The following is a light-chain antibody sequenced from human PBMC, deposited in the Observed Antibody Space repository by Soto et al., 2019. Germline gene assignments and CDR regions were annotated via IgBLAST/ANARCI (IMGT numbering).Light chain of an antibody. V-gene: IGKV3-20*01. CDR3: QQYGSSPLT. CDR2: AAS. J-gene: IGKJ4*01. Sequence: IVFTEYPGTLYLSHGERATLSCRASQSVSRHLAWYQQTRGQAPRLLIYAASSRAVGIPDRFSGSWSGTDFTLTISRLEPEDFAVYYCQQYGSSPLTFGRGTKVDIK. CDR1: QSVSRH.